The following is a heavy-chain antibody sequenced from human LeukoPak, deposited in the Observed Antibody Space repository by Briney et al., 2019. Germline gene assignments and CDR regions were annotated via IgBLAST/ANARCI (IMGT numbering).Heavy chain of an antibody. V-gene: IGHV1-69*06. J-gene: IGHJ4*02. CDR2: IIPIFGTA. D-gene: IGHD5-18*01. CDR1: GGTFSSYA. Sequence: GASVKVSCKASGGTFSSYAISWVRQAPGQGLEWMGGIIPIFGTANYAQKFQGRVTITADKSTSTAYMELSSLRSDDTAVYYCAGGYSYGRFDYWGQGTLVTVSS. CDR3: AGGYSYGRFDY.